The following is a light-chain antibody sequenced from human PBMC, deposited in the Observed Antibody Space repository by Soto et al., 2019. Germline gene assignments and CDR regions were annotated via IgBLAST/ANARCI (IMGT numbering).Light chain of an antibody. CDR2: EGS. Sequence: QSALTQPASVSGSPGQSITISCTGTSSDVGSYNLVSWYQQHPGKAPKLMIYEGSKRPSGVSNRFSGFKSGNTASLTISGLQAEDEADYYCCSYAGREVFGTGTKLTVL. CDR1: SSDVGSYNL. CDR3: CSYAGREV. J-gene: IGLJ1*01. V-gene: IGLV2-23*01.